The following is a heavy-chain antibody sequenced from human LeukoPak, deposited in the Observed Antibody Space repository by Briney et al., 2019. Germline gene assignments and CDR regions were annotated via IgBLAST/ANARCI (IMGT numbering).Heavy chain of an antibody. V-gene: IGHV3-33*01. CDR1: GFTFGSYG. D-gene: IGHD2-21*02. J-gene: IGHJ3*02. CDR2: IWYDGSNK. CDR3: ARDDIAYCGGDCYSDAFDI. Sequence: PGRSLRLSCAASGFTFGSYGMHWVRQAPGKGLEWVAVIWYDGSNKYYADSVKGRFTISRDNSKNTLYLQMNSLRAEDTAVYYCARDDIAYCGGDCYSDAFDIWGQGTMVTVSS.